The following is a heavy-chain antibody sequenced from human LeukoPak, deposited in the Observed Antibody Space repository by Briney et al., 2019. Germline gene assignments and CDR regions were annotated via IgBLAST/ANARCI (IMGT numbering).Heavy chain of an antibody. Sequence: GGSLRLSCAASGFTFSSFSMNWVRQAPGKGLEWVSSIYSTTTYIYYADSVKGRFTISRDNAENSLYLQMHSLRAEDTAVYYCARDQFIHAFDIWGQGTMVTVSS. J-gene: IGHJ3*02. D-gene: IGHD5-24*01. V-gene: IGHV3-21*01. CDR1: GFTFSSFS. CDR3: ARDQFIHAFDI. CDR2: IYSTTTYI.